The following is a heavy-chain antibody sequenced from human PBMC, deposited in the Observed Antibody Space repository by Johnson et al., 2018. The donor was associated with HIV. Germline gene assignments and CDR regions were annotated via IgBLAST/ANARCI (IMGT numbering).Heavy chain of an antibody. V-gene: IGHV3-66*01. CDR3: ARMGTVPSHDAFDI. Sequence: VQLVESGGGLVQPGGSLRLSCGASEFDVINHYMNWVRQVPGKGLEWISLFATGGGTDYADSVKGRFTVSRDNSKNTLYLQMNSLRAEDTALYYCARMGTVPSHDAFDIWGQGTMVTVSS. CDR2: FATGGGT. CDR1: EFDVINHY. J-gene: IGHJ3*02. D-gene: IGHD4-17*01.